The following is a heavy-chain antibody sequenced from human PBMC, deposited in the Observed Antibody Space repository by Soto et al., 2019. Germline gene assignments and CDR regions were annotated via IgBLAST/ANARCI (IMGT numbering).Heavy chain of an antibody. CDR2: IKQDGSEK. CDR3: ARGHYYGSGSYYNWYYYYGMDV. CDR1: GFTFSSYW. Sequence: GGSLRLSCAASGFTFSSYWMSWVRQAPGKGLEWVANIKQDGSEKYYVDSVKGRFTISRDNAKNSLYLQMNSLRAEDTAVYYCARGHYYGSGSYYNWYYYYGMDVWGQGTTVTVSS. V-gene: IGHV3-7*03. J-gene: IGHJ6*02. D-gene: IGHD3-10*01.